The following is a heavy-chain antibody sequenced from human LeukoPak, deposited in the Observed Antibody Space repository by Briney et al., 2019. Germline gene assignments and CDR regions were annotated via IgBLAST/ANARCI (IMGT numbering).Heavy chain of an antibody. D-gene: IGHD3-3*01. Sequence: ASVKVSCKASGYTFTSYGISWVRQAPGQGLEWMGWISAYNGNTNYAQKLQGRVTMTTDTSTSTAYMELRSLRSDDTAVYYCARGAYYDFCSGYYGNWFDPWGQGTLVTVSS. J-gene: IGHJ5*02. CDR3: ARGAYYDFCSGYYGNWFDP. CDR1: GYTFTSYG. CDR2: ISAYNGNT. V-gene: IGHV1-18*01.